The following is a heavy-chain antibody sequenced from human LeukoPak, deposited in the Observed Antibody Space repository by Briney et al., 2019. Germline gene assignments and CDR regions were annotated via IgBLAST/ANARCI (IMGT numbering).Heavy chain of an antibody. D-gene: IGHD7-27*01. CDR1: RFSISTYW. CDR3: VRDPALGVS. J-gene: IGHJ5*02. Sequence: GGSLRLSCAASRFSISTYWMSWVRQAPGKGLEWVANVKEDGSEKYYVDSVKGRFTISRDNAKNSLYLQMNSLRAEDSAVYYCVRDPALGVSWGQGTLVIVSS. V-gene: IGHV3-7*01. CDR2: VKEDGSEK.